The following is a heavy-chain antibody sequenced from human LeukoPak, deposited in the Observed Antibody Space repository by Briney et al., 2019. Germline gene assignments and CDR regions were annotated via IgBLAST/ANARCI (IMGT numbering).Heavy chain of an antibody. CDR2: ISGGTT. V-gene: IGHV3-49*03. J-gene: IGHJ4*02. Sequence: GGSLRLSCTASGFTFGDYPMSWFRQAPGKGLEWIGFISGGTTEYAASVKGRFTISRDDSTSIAYLQMNSLTTEDTAVYYCSRGSGWLSVYWGQGTLVTVSS. CDR1: GFTFGDYP. CDR3: SRGSGWLSVY. D-gene: IGHD6-19*01.